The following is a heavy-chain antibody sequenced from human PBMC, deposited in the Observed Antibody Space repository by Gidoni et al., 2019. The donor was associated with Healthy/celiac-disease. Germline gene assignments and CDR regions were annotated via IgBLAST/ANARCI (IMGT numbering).Heavy chain of an antibody. CDR2: IIPIFGTA. J-gene: IGHJ6*02. V-gene: IGHV1-69*01. Sequence: QVQLVQSGAEVKNPGSSVKVSCKASGGTFSSYAISWVRQAPGQGLEWMGGIIPIFGTANYAQKFQGRVTITADESTSTAYMELSSLRSEDTAVYYCARGYCSSTSCYRAYYYYGMDVWGQGTTVTVSS. CDR3: ARGYCSSTSCYRAYYYYGMDV. CDR1: GGTFSSYA. D-gene: IGHD2-2*01.